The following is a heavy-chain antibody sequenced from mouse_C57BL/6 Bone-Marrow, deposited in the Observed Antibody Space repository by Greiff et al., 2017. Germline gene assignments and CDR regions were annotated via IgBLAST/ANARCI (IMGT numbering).Heavy chain of an antibody. CDR2: IYPGSGST. Sequence: VQLQQSGAELVKPGASVKMSCKASGYTFTSYWITWVKQRPGQGLEWIGDIYPGSGSTNYHEKFKSKATLTVDTSSSTAYMQLSSLTSEDSAVYYCERWVYYYGSRAKAMDYWGQGTSVTVSS. V-gene: IGHV1-55*01. J-gene: IGHJ4*01. D-gene: IGHD1-1*01. CDR3: ERWVYYYGSRAKAMDY. CDR1: GYTFTSYW.